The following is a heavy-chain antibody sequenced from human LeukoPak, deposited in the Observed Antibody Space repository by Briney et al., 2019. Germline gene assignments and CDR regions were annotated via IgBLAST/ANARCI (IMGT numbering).Heavy chain of an antibody. CDR3: TRVGYIDEGIDY. J-gene: IGHJ4*02. D-gene: IGHD5-24*01. Sequence: GGSLRLSCSASGFPFSSYWMTWVRQAPGKGLEWVANIKQDGSKKSYVDSVKGRFTISRDNAKNSLYLQMNSLRAEDTAIYYCTRVGYIDEGIDYWGQGTLVTVSS. V-gene: IGHV3-7*04. CDR1: GFPFSSYW. CDR2: IKQDGSKK.